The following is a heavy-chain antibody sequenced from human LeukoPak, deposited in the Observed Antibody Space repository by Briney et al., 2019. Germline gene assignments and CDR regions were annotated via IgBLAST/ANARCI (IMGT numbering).Heavy chain of an antibody. CDR1: GCSISNYF. CDR3: ARPSRSISTAGAFDI. Sequence: SETLSLTCTVSGCSISNYFWSWIRQPPGKGLEWVGYIYYTGSTKNNHSLESRVTISVGTSENQFSLGLSSVTAAETAVYYCARPSRSISTAGAFDIWGQGTMVTVSS. D-gene: IGHD3-10*01. CDR2: IYYTGST. V-gene: IGHV4-59*01. J-gene: IGHJ3*02.